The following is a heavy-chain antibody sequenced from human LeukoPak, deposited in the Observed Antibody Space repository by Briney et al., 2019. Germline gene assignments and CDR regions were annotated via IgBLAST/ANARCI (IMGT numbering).Heavy chain of an antibody. CDR1: GFTFITYG. D-gene: IGHD3-16*02. CDR3: AKLFRGVVVPYFDS. Sequence: GGSLRLSCAASGFTFITYGMSWVRQAPGKGLEWVSAISGSGDRTYYADSVKGRFTVSRDISKITLFLQLNSLRAEDTAVYYCAKLFRGVVVPYFDSWGQGTLVTVSS. CDR2: ISGSGDRT. J-gene: IGHJ4*02. V-gene: IGHV3-23*01.